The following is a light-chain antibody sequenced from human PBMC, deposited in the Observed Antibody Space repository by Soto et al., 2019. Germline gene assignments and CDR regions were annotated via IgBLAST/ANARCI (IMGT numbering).Light chain of an antibody. CDR3: QQYNNWPPAWT. V-gene: IGKV3-15*01. CDR1: QSFTSN. Sequence: EIVMTQSPATLSVSPGERATLSCRASQSFTSNLAWYQQKPGQAPRLLIYGASARATVIPARFSGSGSGTEFTLTISSLQSEDVAVYYCQQYNNWPPAWTFGQGTKVEIK. CDR2: GAS. J-gene: IGKJ1*01.